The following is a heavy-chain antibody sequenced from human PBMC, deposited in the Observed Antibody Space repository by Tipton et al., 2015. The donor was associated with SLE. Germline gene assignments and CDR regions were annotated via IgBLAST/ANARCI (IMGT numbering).Heavy chain of an antibody. CDR3: ARQPLSGGREYYDSSGYQDYFHH. V-gene: IGHV4-59*10. CDR1: GGSFSGNY. J-gene: IGHJ1*01. Sequence: LRLSCAVYGGSFSGNYWSWIRQPAGKGLEWIGRIYTSGSTNYNPSLKSRVTITVDTSKNQFSLKLSSVTAADTAVYYCARQPLSGGREYYDSSGYQDYFHHWGQGTLVTVSS. D-gene: IGHD3-22*01. CDR2: IYTSGST.